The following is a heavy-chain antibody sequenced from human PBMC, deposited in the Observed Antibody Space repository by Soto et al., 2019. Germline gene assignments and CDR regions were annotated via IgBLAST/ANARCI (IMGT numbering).Heavy chain of an antibody. V-gene: IGHV4-31*03. Sequence: SETLSLTCTVSGGSISSGGYYWSWIRQHPGKGLEWIGYIYYSGSTYYKPSLKSRVTMSVETSENKFSLRLSFVTAADTAVYYCARKDSGYADYTDVGGKGTTATVSS. CDR3: ARKDSGYADYTDV. CDR2: IYYSGST. D-gene: IGHD5-12*01. CDR1: GGSISSGGYY. J-gene: IGHJ6*03.